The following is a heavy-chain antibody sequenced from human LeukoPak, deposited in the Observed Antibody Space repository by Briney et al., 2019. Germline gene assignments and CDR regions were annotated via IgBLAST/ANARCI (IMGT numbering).Heavy chain of an antibody. J-gene: IGHJ5*02. Sequence: SETLSLTCAVYGGSFSGYYWSWIRQPPGKGLEWIGEINHSGSTNYNPSLKSRVTISVDTSKNQFSLKLSSVTAADTAVYCCARHASYCSSTSCYYWFDPWGQGTLVTVSS. D-gene: IGHD2-2*01. CDR3: ARHASYCSSTSCYYWFDP. V-gene: IGHV4-34*01. CDR1: GGSFSGYY. CDR2: INHSGST.